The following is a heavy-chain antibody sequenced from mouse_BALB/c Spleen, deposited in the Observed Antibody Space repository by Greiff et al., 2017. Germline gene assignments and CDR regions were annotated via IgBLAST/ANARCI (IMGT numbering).Heavy chain of an antibody. V-gene: IGHV14-3*02. CDR2: IDPANGNT. CDR1: GFNIKDTY. CDR3: ATYGSRGDYFDY. J-gene: IGHJ2*01. Sequence: EVQLQQSGAELVKPGASVKLSCTASGFNIKDTYMHWVKQRPEQGLEWIGRIDPANGNTKYDPKFQGKATITADTSSNTAYLQLSSLTSEDTAVYYCATYGSRGDYFDYWGQGTTLTVSS. D-gene: IGHD1-1*01.